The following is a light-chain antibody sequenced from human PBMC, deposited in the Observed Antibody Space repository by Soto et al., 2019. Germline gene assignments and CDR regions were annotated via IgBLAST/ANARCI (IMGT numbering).Light chain of an antibody. CDR2: AAS. CDR3: QQLNSYLL. J-gene: IGKJ4*01. CDR1: QGISSY. Sequence: DIQLTQSPSFLSSSVGDRVTITCRASQGISSYLAWYQQKPGKAPKLLIYAASTLQSGVPSRLSGSGSGTEFTLTISSKQPEDFATYYCQQLNSYLLFGGGTNVDIK. V-gene: IGKV1-9*01.